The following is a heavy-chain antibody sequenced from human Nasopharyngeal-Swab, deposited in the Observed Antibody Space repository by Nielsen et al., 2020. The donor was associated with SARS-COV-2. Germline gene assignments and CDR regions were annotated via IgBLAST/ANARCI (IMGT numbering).Heavy chain of an antibody. V-gene: IGHV7-4-1*02. J-gene: IGHJ4*02. CDR2: ISTKTGAP. Sequence: SVKVSCKASGYTFTSNVLNWVRQAPGQGPEYIGWISTKTGAPTYAQAFTGRFVISLDTSVSTTYLQISSLKADDTAVYYCARENQEYANIWIDYWGQGT. CDR1: GYTFTSNV. D-gene: IGHD1-1*01. CDR3: ARENQEYANIWIDY.